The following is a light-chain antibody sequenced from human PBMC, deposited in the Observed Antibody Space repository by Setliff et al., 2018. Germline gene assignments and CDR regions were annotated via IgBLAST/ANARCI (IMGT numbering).Light chain of an antibody. CDR1: SSDIGSYEF. J-gene: IGLJ3*02. V-gene: IGLV2-23*02. Sequence: QSALTQPASVSGSPGQSIAISCTGTSSDIGSYEFVSWYQRHPGKAPKLIIYEVNDRPSGVSDRFSGSKSGNTASLTISGLQAEDESDYYCCSFAGTRTPWVFGGGTKVTVL. CDR2: EVN. CDR3: CSFAGTRTPWV.